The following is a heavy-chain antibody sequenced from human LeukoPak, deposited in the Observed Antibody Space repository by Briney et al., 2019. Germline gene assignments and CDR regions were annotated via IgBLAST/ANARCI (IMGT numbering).Heavy chain of an antibody. D-gene: IGHD1-26*01. V-gene: IGHV3-64D*06. Sequence: GGSLRLSCAASGFTFSNAWMNWVRQAPGKGLEYVSSIDINGGTTFCADSVKGRFTISRDNSKNALYLQLSSLRLEDTALYYCVKDLSGTWSFDYWGQGTLVTVSS. CDR1: GFTFSNAW. J-gene: IGHJ4*02. CDR3: VKDLSGTWSFDY. CDR2: IDINGGTT.